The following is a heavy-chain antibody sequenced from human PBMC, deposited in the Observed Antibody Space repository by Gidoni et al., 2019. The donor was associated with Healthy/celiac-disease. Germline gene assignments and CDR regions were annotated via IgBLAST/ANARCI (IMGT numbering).Heavy chain of an antibody. CDR1: GGTFSSYA. CDR2: IIPIFGTA. Sequence: QVQLVQSGAEVKKPGSSVKVSCKASGGTFSSYASSWVRQAPGQGLDWMGGIIPIFGTANYAQKFQGRGPITADKSTSTAYMELSSLRSEDTAVYYFARGGGVDYYYYYMDVWGKGTTVTVSS. J-gene: IGHJ6*03. D-gene: IGHD2-15*01. V-gene: IGHV1-69*06. CDR3: ARGGGVDYYYYYMDV.